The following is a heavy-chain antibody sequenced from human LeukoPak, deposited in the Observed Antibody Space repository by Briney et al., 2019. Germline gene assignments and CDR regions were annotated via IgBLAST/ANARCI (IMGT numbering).Heavy chain of an antibody. CDR1: GFTFSNGW. Sequence: GGSLRLSCAASGFTFSNGWMRGVRRAPGKGLEWVGHIKSKTDRGPTDYPAPVTGRFTISRDDSTNTLYLQMSSLKTEDTAVYYCTTEGSYWGQGTLVTVSS. CDR2: IKSKTDRGPT. J-gene: IGHJ4*02. V-gene: IGHV3-15*01. CDR3: TTEGSY.